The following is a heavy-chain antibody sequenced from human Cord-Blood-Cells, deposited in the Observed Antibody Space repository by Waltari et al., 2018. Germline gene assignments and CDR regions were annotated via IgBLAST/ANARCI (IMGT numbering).Heavy chain of an antibody. Sequence: QVQLQQWGAGLLKPSETLSLTCAVYGGSFSGYYWSWIRQPPGKGLEWIGEINHSGSTNCNPSLKGRVTISVDTSKNQFSLKLSSVTAADTAVYYCARRYYDFWSGYQDGMDVWGQGTTVTVSS. CDR1: GGSFSGYY. V-gene: IGHV4-34*01. CDR3: ARRYYDFWSGYQDGMDV. J-gene: IGHJ6*02. CDR2: INHSGST. D-gene: IGHD3-3*01.